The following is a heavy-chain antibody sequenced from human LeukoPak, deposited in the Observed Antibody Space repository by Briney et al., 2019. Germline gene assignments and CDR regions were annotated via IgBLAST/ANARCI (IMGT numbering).Heavy chain of an antibody. CDR3: ARRSTGSRFWVDY. CDR1: GFTFCSYS. CDR2: IKQDGSEQ. Sequence: QPGGSLRLSCAASGFTFCSYSMNWARQAPGLGLQWLANIKQDGSEQYYVDSVKGRFTISRDNAKNSLYLQMNSLRAEDTPVYYCARRSTGSRFWVDYWGQGTLVTVSS. D-gene: IGHD1-26*01. J-gene: IGHJ4*02. V-gene: IGHV3-7*01.